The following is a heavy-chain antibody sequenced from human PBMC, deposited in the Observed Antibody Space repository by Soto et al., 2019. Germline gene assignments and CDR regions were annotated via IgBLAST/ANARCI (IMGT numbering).Heavy chain of an antibody. V-gene: IGHV4-4*02. D-gene: IGHD6-19*01. CDR3: ARSAGWYAVHS. J-gene: IGHJ4*02. Sequence: QVQLQESGPGLVKPSGTLSLTCAVSGDSVSSTYYWWWVLQPPGKGLEWIGEVFPTGTTSYNPSRRSRVTISMYKANNQFSLDLSYVTAADTAVYYCARSAGWYAVHSWGPGTLVIVSS. CDR1: GDSVSSTYY. CDR2: VFPTGTT.